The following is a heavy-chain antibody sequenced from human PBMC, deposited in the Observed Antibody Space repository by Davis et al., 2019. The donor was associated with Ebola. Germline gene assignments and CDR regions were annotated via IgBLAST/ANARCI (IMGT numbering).Heavy chain of an antibody. D-gene: IGHD3-16*01. J-gene: IGHJ4*02. V-gene: IGHV3-23*01. CDR2: ISGYGEST. Sequence: PGGSLRLSCAASGFTFSSYSMNWIRQAPGKGLEWVSMISGYGESTYYADSVRGRFTISRDNAKNTLYLQMNSLRPEDTALYYCAKPYLYGVDYWGQGTLVTVSS. CDR1: GFTFSSYS. CDR3: AKPYLYGVDY.